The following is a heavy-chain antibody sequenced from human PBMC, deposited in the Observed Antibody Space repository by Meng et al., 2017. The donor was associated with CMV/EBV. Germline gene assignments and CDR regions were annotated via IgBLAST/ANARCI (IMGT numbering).Heavy chain of an antibody. CDR3: ARDRGLYSVAATNLIHYFDY. D-gene: IGHD2-15*01. CDR2: IIPIFGTA. J-gene: IGHJ4*02. V-gene: IGHV1-69*05. Sequence: SVKVSCKASGGTFSSYAISWVRQAPGQGLEWMGGIIPIFGTANYAQKFQGRVTITTDESTSTAYMELSSLRSEDTAMYYCARDRGLYSVAATNLIHYFDYWGQGTLVTVSS. CDR1: GGTFSSYA.